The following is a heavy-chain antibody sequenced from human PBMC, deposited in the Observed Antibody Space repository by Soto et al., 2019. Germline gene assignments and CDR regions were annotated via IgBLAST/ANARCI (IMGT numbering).Heavy chain of an antibody. CDR1: GGSISSGDYY. CDR2: IYYTGST. V-gene: IGHV4-30-4*01. Sequence: QVQLQESGPGPVKPSQTLSLSCSVSGGSISSGDYYWSWIRQPPGKGLEWIGYIYYTGSTYYNPSLKSRVTISVDTSKNQFSLNLSSVTAADTAVYYCARVGYCSGDTCYLAWFDPWDQGTLVTVSS. CDR3: ARVGYCSGDTCYLAWFDP. J-gene: IGHJ5*02. D-gene: IGHD2-15*01.